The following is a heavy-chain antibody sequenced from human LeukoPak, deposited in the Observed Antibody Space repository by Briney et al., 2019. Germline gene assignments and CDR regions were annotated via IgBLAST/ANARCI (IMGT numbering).Heavy chain of an antibody. J-gene: IGHJ4*02. Sequence: GGTLRLSCAASGFIFSNYGMHWVRQAPGKGLEWVAVIWYDGSNKYYADSVKGRFTISRDNSKNTLYLQMNSLRAEDTAVYYCALTKYYFDSNGYYSFDYWGQGTLVTVCS. D-gene: IGHD3-22*01. CDR1: GFIFSNYG. CDR3: ALTKYYFDSNGYYSFDY. V-gene: IGHV3-33*01. CDR2: IWYDGSNK.